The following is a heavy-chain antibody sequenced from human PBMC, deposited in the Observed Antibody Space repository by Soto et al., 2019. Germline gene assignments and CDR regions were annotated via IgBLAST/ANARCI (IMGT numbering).Heavy chain of an antibody. D-gene: IGHD1-1*01. CDR3: VKWNGDGDY. J-gene: IGHJ4*02. CDR1: GFTFTSYG. V-gene: IGHV3-23*01. CDR2: FSGGSGAT. Sequence: VQLLASGGGLVQPGGSLRLSCVVSGFTFTSYGVTWVRQAPGKGLEWVCGFSGGSGATHYRDSVRGRFTISRDESRSTVYLKMNSRGVDDAAFYYGVKWNGDGDYWGQGTLVSVSS.